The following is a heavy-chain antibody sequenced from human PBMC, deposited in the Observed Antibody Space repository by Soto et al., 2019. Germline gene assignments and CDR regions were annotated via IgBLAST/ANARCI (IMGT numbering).Heavy chain of an antibody. D-gene: IGHD6-19*01. CDR2: ISAYNGNT. CDR1: GYTFTSYG. CDR3: ASDLAVALIDY. Sequence: QVQLVQSGAEVKKPGASVKVSCKASGYTFTSYGISWVRQAPGQGLEWMGWISAYNGNTKYPQKLQGRATMTTDTSTSTAYMELTSLRSEATAVYYFASDLAVALIDYWRQGTLVTVSS. J-gene: IGHJ4*02. V-gene: IGHV1-18*01.